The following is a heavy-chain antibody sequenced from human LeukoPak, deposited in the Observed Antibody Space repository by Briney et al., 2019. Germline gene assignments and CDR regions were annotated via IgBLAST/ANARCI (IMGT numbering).Heavy chain of an antibody. CDR1: GYSISSGYY. D-gene: IGHD3-10*01. CDR3: ARAQLSGSYYNPNWFDP. Sequence: SETLSLTCTVSGYSISSGYYWGWIRQPPGKGLEWIGSIYHSGSTYYNPSLKSRVTISVDTSKNHLSLKLSSVTAADTAVYYCARAQLSGSYYNPNWFDPWGQGTLVTVSS. J-gene: IGHJ5*02. V-gene: IGHV4-38-2*02. CDR2: IYHSGST.